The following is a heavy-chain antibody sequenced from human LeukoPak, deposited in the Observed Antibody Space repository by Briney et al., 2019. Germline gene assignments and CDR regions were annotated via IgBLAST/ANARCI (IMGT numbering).Heavy chain of an antibody. J-gene: IGHJ6*02. CDR1: GGSISSGGYY. V-gene: IGHV4-31*03. CDR3: ARGHAAVTAIYYYYYGMDV. D-gene: IGHD1-14*01. CDR2: IYYSGST. Sequence: SQTLSLTCTVSGGSISSGGYYWSRIRQHPGKGLEWIGYIYYSGSTYYNPSLKSRVTISVDTSKNQFSLKLSSVTAADTAVYYCARGHAAVTAIYYYYYGMDVWGQGTTVTVSS.